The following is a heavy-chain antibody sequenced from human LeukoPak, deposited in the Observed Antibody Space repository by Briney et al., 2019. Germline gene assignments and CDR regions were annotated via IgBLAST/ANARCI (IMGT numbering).Heavy chain of an antibody. CDR2: ISAYNGNT. J-gene: IGHJ5*02. D-gene: IGHD3-10*01. Sequence: GASVKVSCKASGYTFTSYGISWVRQAPGQGLEWMGWISAYNGNTNYAQKLQGRVTMTTDTSTSTAYMELRSLRSDDTAVYYCARERILWFGRDRGYWFDPWGQGTLVTVSS. V-gene: IGHV1-18*01. CDR1: GYTFTSYG. CDR3: ARERILWFGRDRGYWFDP.